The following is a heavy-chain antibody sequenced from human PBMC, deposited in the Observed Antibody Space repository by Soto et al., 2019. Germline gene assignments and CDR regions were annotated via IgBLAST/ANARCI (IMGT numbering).Heavy chain of an antibody. CDR2: ISGSGGST. V-gene: IGHV3-23*01. D-gene: IGHD6-6*01. Sequence: GGSLRLSCAASGFTFSSYAMSWVRQAPGKGLEWVSAISGSGGSTYYADSVKGRFTISRDNSKNTLYLQMNSLRAEDTAVYYCAKDWGKYSSSYCDYWGQGTLVTVSS. J-gene: IGHJ4*02. CDR1: GFTFSSYA. CDR3: AKDWGKYSSSYCDY.